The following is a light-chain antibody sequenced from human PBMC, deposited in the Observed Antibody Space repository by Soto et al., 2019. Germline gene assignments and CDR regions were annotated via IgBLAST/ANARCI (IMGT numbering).Light chain of an antibody. CDR1: SSDVGTYNL. V-gene: IGLV2-11*01. Sequence: QSVLTQPRSVSGSPGQSVTLSCDGSSSDVGTYNLVSWYQQHPGKAPKLMIYNVANRPSGVPYRFSGSKSGNTASLTISGLQAEDEADYYCCSYAGNYIWVFGGGTQLTVL. CDR3: CSYAGNYIWV. J-gene: IGLJ3*02. CDR2: NVA.